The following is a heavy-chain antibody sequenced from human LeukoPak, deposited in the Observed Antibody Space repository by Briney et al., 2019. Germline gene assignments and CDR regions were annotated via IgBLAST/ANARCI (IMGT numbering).Heavy chain of an antibody. Sequence: KAGGSLRLSCAASGFTLSNAWVSWVRQAPGKGLEWVGRIRSKTDGGTIDYAAPVKGRFIISRDDSKNTLYLQMNSLKTEDTAVYYCTTRGDDAYWGQGTLVTVSS. CDR1: GFTLSNAW. D-gene: IGHD2-21*02. CDR3: TTRGDDAY. CDR2: IRSKTDGGTI. J-gene: IGHJ4*02. V-gene: IGHV3-15*01.